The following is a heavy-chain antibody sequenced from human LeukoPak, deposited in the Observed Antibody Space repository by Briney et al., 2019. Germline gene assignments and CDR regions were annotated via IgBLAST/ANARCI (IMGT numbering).Heavy chain of an antibody. V-gene: IGHV3-30*02. CDR2: IAHHGNNK. D-gene: IGHD2-8*02. CDR1: GFTFSSSA. CDR3: AKDGSWSCTD. J-gene: IGHJ4*02. Sequence: PGGSLRLSCGASGFTFSSSAMHWVRQCPGKGLEWVAYIAHHGNNKYYADCVKGRFTISRDNSKGSLYLKMNSLRADDTAVYYCAKDGSWSCTDWGQGNLVRVSS.